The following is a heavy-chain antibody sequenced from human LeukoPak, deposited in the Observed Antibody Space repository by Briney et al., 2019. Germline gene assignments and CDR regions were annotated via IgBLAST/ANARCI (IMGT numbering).Heavy chain of an antibody. D-gene: IGHD3-10*01. CDR3: TTDHQFYYGSGSKDY. Sequence: GGSLRLSCAASGFTFSNAWMSWVRQAPGKGLEWVGRIKSKTDGGTTDYAAPVKGRFTISRDDSKNTLYLQMNSLKTEDTAVYYCTTDHQFYYGSGSKDYWGQGTLVTVSS. J-gene: IGHJ4*02. CDR1: GFTFSNAW. V-gene: IGHV3-15*01. CDR2: IKSKTDGGTT.